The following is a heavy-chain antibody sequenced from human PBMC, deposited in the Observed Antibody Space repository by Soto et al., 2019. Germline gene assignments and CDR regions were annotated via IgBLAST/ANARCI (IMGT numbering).Heavy chain of an antibody. CDR2: IIPIFGTA. CDR1: GGTFSSYA. J-gene: IGHJ4*02. Sequence: SVKVSGKASGGTFSSYAISWVRQAPGQGLEWMGGIIPIFGTANYAQKFQGRVTITADESTSTAYMELSSLRSEDTAVYYCARDSPSGSNYYDSSGYYFDYWGQGTLVTVSS. V-gene: IGHV1-69*13. CDR3: ARDSPSGSNYYDSSGYYFDY. D-gene: IGHD3-22*01.